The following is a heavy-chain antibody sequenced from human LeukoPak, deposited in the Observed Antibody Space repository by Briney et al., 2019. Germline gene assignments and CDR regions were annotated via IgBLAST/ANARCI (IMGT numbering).Heavy chain of an antibody. V-gene: IGHV4-39*07. D-gene: IGHD5-12*01. CDR2: IYYSGST. J-gene: IGHJ4*02. Sequence: SETLSLTCTVSGGSISSSSYYWGWIRQPPGKGLEWIGSIYYSGSTYYNPSLKSRVTISVDTSKNQFSLKLSSVTAADTAVYYCARVWRGKSGYDPEVPHFDYWGQGTLVTVSS. CDR1: GGSISSSSYY. CDR3: ARVWRGKSGYDPEVPHFDY.